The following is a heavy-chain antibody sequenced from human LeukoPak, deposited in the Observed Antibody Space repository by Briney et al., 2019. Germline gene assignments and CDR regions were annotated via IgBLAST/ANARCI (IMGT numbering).Heavy chain of an antibody. CDR3: SRLRGYSYGYADY. CDR1: GFSFSSHW. D-gene: IGHD5-18*01. Sequence: GGSLRLSCAASGFSFSSHWMSWVRQAPGKGLEWVSYITSSGTTIYYADSVKGRFTISRDNAKNSLYLQMNNLRAEDTAVYYCSRLRGYSYGYADYWGQGALVTVSS. CDR2: ITSSGTTI. V-gene: IGHV3-48*04. J-gene: IGHJ4*02.